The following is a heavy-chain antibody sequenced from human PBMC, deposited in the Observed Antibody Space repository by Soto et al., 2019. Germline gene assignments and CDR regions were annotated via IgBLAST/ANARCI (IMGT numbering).Heavy chain of an antibody. J-gene: IGHJ5*02. CDR3: AGGRPSNIFGGLAP. D-gene: IGHD3-16*01. Sequence: SETLSLTCAVSGGSFNDYYWTWIRQSPGKGLAWIGEINHSGRTNYNPSLESRVTISVDTSKNQFSLYITSVTAADTAVYYCAGGRPSNIFGGLAPWAQGTQFTVSS. V-gene: IGHV4-34*01. CDR2: INHSGRT. CDR1: GGSFNDYY.